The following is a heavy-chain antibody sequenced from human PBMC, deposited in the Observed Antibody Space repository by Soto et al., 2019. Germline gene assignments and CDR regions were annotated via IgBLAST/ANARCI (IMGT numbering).Heavy chain of an antibody. CDR2: IYSGGST. CDR3: ARDQVWFGDSYDYYYYGMDV. J-gene: IGHJ6*02. D-gene: IGHD3-10*01. Sequence: SLRLSCAASGFTVSSNYMSWVRQAPGKGLEWVSVIYSGGSTYYADSVKGRFTISRDNSKNTLYLQMNSLRAEDTAVYYCARDQVWFGDSYDYYYYGMDVWGQGTTVTVSS. CDR1: GFTVSSNY. V-gene: IGHV3-53*01.